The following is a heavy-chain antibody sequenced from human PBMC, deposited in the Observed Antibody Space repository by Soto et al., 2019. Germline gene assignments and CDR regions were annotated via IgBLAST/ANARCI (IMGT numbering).Heavy chain of an antibody. CDR3: ARDIGTNYYDSSGYSDY. Sequence: QVQLVQSGAEVKKPGSSVKVSCKASGGTFSSYTISWVRQAPGQGLEWMGRIIPILGIANYAQKFQGRVTINADKSTSTAYMELSSLRSEDTAVYYCARDIGTNYYDSSGYSDYWGQGTLVTVSS. V-gene: IGHV1-69*08. CDR2: IIPILGIA. D-gene: IGHD3-22*01. CDR1: GGTFSSYT. J-gene: IGHJ4*02.